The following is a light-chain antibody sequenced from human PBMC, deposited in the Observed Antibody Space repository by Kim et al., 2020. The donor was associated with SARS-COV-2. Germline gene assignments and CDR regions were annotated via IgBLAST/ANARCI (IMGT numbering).Light chain of an antibody. Sequence: GQSIIMSCTGSSSDVGAYNYVSWYQQDPGKAPKLMIYDVTKRPSGVSDRFSGSKSGNTASLTISGLQPEDEADYYCSSFTTTYTYVFGGGTKVTVL. J-gene: IGLJ1*01. CDR1: SSDVGAYNY. CDR2: DVT. V-gene: IGLV2-14*03. CDR3: SSFTTTYTYV.